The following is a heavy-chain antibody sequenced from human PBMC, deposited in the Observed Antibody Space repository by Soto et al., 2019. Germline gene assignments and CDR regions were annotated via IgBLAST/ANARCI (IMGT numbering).Heavy chain of an antibody. D-gene: IGHD2-21*02. J-gene: IGHJ6*02. CDR2: IYLGDSDT. CDR3: ARQYCSGDCYSEYYYGMDV. Sequence: PGESLKISCEGSGYGFTSSWIAWVRQMPGKGLEWMGIIYLGDSDTRYSPSFQGQVTISVDKSISTAYLQWSSLKASDTAMYYCARQYCSGDCYSEYYYGMDVWGQGTTVTVS. V-gene: IGHV5-51*01. CDR1: GYGFTSSW.